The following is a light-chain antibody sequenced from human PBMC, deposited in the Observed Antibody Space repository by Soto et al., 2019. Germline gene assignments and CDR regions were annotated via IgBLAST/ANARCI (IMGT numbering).Light chain of an antibody. CDR2: AAS. CDR3: QQYNSLWT. Sequence: DIQLTHSPSLLSASVGYRFNITCRASQGISTYLAWYQQTSGKAPKLLIYAASSLQSGVPSRLSGSGSGTEFTLTISSMQPDDFATYYCQQYNSLWTFGQGTKVDIK. V-gene: IGKV1-9*01. J-gene: IGKJ1*01. CDR1: QGISTY.